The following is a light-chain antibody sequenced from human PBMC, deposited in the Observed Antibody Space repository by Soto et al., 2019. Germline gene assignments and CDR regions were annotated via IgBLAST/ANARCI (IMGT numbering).Light chain of an antibody. CDR2: GAS. Sequence: ENVLTQSPGTLSLCPGERATLSCRASQSVSVNYLAWYQQKPGQAPRLLIYGASSRATGILDRFSGSGSGTDFTITIRRLEPEDFAASYCPTYGSSPYTFGQGTKLEIK. CDR3: PTYGSSPYT. CDR1: QSVSVNY. J-gene: IGKJ2*01. V-gene: IGKV3-20*01.